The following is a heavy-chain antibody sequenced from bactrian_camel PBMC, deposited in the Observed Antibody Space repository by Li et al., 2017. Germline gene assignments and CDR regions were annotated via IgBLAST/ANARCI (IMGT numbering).Heavy chain of an antibody. D-gene: IGHD6*01. CDR2: IDSGGST. CDR3: VGGPDGGAWYGTGP. Sequence: VQLVESGEGLVQPGGSLKLSCAASGFTSGDYDMTWVRQGPGKGLEWIASIDSGGSTYYADSVRGRFTISQDSTSNILYLQMDSLKPEDTAMYYCVGGPDGGAWYGTGPWGQGTQVTVS. CDR1: GFTSGDYD. J-gene: IGHJ6*01. V-gene: IGHV3S10*01.